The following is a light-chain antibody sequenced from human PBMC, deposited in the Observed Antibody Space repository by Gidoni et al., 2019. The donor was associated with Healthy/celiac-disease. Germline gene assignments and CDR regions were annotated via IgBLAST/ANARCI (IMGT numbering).Light chain of an antibody. V-gene: IGKV1-39*01. J-gene: IGKJ2*01. CDR3: QQSYSTLPYT. CDR2: AAS. Sequence: DIQMTQSPSSLSASVGDRVTITCRASQSISSYLNWYQQKPGKAPKLLIYAASSLQSGVPSSFSGSGSGTDFTLTISSLQPEDFATYYCQQSYSTLPYTFGQXTKLEIK. CDR1: QSISSY.